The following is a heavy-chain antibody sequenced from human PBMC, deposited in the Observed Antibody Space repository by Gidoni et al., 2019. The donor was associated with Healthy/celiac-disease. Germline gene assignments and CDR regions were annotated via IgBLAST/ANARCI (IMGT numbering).Heavy chain of an antibody. J-gene: IGHJ5*02. Sequence: QLQLQESGPGLEKPSANLSLTGTVSGGSSSSSSYYWGWLRQPPGKGLGWVGRIYYSGSSSYTPSLKSLVTISVDPSKTPFSLQLSSVTAADTAVYYCARLRIAAAGTIGWFDPWGQGTLVTVSS. V-gene: IGHV4-39*01. CDR2: IYYSGSS. CDR3: ARLRIAAAGTIGWFDP. D-gene: IGHD6-13*01. CDR1: GGSSSSSSYY.